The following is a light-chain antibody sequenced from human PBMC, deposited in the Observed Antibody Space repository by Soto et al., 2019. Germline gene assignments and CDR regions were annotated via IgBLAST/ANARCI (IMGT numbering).Light chain of an antibody. V-gene: IGKV1-6*01. CDR2: AAS. CDR1: QGMRND. CDR3: LQDYTYPLT. J-gene: IGKJ4*01. Sequence: AIQMTQSPSSLSASVGDRVTITCRASQGMRNDLGWYQQKQGKAPKLLIYAASALQTGVPSRFSGSGSGTEFTLTISRLQPEDFATYYCLQDYTYPLTFGGGTKVEIK.